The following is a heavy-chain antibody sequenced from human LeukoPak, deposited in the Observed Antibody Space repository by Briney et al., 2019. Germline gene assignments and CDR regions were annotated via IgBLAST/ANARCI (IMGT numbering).Heavy chain of an antibody. CDR2: ISSGAITM. D-gene: IGHD6-19*01. CDR1: GFMFRSFE. Sequence: PGGSLRLSCAASGFMFRSFEMYWVRQAPGKGLEWIAYISSGAITMYYADSVKGRFTISRDDAKNSLFLQMNSLRAEDTAVYYCALLAVASDSDYGGKGALVTVSS. V-gene: IGHV3-48*03. CDR3: ALLAVASDSDY. J-gene: IGHJ4*02.